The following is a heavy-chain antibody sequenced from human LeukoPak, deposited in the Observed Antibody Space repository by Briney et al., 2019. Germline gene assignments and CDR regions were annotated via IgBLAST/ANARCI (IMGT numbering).Heavy chain of an antibody. CDR3: AREVYDVLTGHQHNFDY. Sequence: SVKVSCKASGYTFTYRYLHWVRQAPGQALEWMGWITPFNGNTNYAQKFQDRVTITRDRSMSTAYMELRSLRSDDTAVYYCAREVYDVLTGHQHNFDYWGQGTLVTVSS. CDR2: ITPFNGNT. D-gene: IGHD3-9*01. J-gene: IGHJ4*02. V-gene: IGHV1-45*02. CDR1: GYTFTYRY.